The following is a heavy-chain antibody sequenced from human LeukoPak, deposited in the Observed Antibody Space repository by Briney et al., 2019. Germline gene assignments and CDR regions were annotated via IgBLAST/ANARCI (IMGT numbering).Heavy chain of an antibody. CDR2: IYTSGST. V-gene: IGHV4-4*07. J-gene: IGHJ6*03. CDR1: GGSISSYY. CDR3: ARSGITIFGVVPWYMDV. D-gene: IGHD3-3*01. Sequence: SETLSLTCTVSGGSISSYYWSWIRQPPGKGLEWIGRIYTSGSTNYNPSLKSRVTMSVDTSKNQFSLKLSSVTAADTAVYYCARSGITIFGVVPWYMDVWGKGTTVTVSS.